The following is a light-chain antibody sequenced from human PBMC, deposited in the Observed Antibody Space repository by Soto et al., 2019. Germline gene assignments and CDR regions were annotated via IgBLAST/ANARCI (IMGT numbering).Light chain of an antibody. CDR3: QQSHSTPWT. CDR2: AAS. J-gene: IGKJ1*01. V-gene: IGKV1-39*01. CDR1: QSIDTY. Sequence: DIPMTQSPSSLSASVGDRVTITCRTSQSIDTYLNWYQEKPGKAPNLLIFAASSLQSGVPSRFSGSGSGTDFTLTITSLQPEDFATYYCQQSHSTPWTFGQGTKVEVK.